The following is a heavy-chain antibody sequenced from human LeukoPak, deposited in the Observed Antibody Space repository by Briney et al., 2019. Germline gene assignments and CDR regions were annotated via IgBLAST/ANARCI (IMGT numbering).Heavy chain of an antibody. J-gene: IGHJ6*03. D-gene: IGHD6-13*01. CDR1: GFTFSSYA. CDR3: ARQGGSSWPTRDTYYYYYYMDV. CDR2: ISYDGSNK. V-gene: IGHV3-30-3*01. Sequence: PGGSLRLSCAASGFTFSSYAMHWVRQAPGKGLEWVAVISYDGSNKYYADSVKGRFTISRDNSKNTLYLQMNSLRAEDTAVYYCARQGGSSWPTRDTYYYYYYMDVWGKGTTVTVSS.